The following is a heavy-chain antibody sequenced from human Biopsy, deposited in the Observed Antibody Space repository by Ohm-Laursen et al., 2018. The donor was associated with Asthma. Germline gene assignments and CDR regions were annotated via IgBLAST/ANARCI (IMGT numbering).Heavy chain of an antibody. CDR1: GGTFNTYF. Sequence: SVKVSCKSLGGTFNTYFIGWVRQAPGQGLEWMGGINFVFGTTTYPQKFQDRVTITAADSTSTVYMELSSLRSEDTAVYYCARKAGSCISRTCYSLDFWGQGTLVTASS. V-gene: IGHV1-69*13. CDR2: INFVFGTT. J-gene: IGHJ4*02. CDR3: ARKAGSCISRTCYSLDF. D-gene: IGHD2-2*01.